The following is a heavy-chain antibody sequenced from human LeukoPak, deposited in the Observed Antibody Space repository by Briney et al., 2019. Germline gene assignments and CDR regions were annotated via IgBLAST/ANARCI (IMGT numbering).Heavy chain of an antibody. CDR3: PRDPYSGSYGPYYYYYMDV. V-gene: IGHV3-21*01. CDR1: GFTFSNYN. CDR2: ITSGGSYI. D-gene: IGHD1-26*01. J-gene: IGHJ6*03. Sequence: GGSLRLSCAASGFTFSNYNMNWVRQAPGKVLEWVSSITSGGSYIFYADSVKGRFTISRDNAKNSLYLQMNSLGPDDTAVYFCPRDPYSGSYGPYYYYYMDVWGKGTTVTVAS.